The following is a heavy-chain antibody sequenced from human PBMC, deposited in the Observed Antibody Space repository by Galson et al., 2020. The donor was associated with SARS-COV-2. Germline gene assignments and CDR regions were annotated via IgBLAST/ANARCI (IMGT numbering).Heavy chain of an antibody. CDR3: ARPHDDSLGFDF. Sequence: GESLKISCKGSGYSFTNYWIGWVRQMPGKGLEWMGVIYTGNSDTKYSPSFQGHVTISAAKSISTAYLQWSSLKASDTAIYYCARPHDDSLGFDFWGRGTLVTVSS. V-gene: IGHV5-51*01. J-gene: IGHJ2*01. CDR2: IYTGNSDT. CDR1: GYSFTNYW. D-gene: IGHD3-3*01.